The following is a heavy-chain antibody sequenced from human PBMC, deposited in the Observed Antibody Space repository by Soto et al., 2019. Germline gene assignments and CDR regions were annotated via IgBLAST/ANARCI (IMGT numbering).Heavy chain of an antibody. D-gene: IGHD6-13*01. V-gene: IGHV3-33*01. CDR2: IWYDGSNK. CDR1: GFTFSSYG. Sequence: QVQLVESGGGVVQPGRSLRLSCAASGFTFSSYGMHWVRQAPGKGLEWVAVIWYDGSNKYYADSVKGRFTISRDNSKNTLYLQMNSLTAEDTAVYYCARDTERIAAAGNLGGYFDLWGRGTLVTVSS. J-gene: IGHJ2*01. CDR3: ARDTERIAAAGNLGGYFDL.